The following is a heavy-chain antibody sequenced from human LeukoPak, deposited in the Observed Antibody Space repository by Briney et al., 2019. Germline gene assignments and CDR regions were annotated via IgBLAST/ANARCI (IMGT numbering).Heavy chain of an antibody. CDR2: INHSGST. CDR3: ARGKRYYDHVWGSYRRPAAYFDY. CDR1: GGSFSGYY. V-gene: IGHV4-34*01. D-gene: IGHD3-16*02. Sequence: PSETLSLTCAVYGGSFSGYYWSWIRQPPGKGLEWIGEINHSGSTNYNPSLKSRVTISVDTSKNQFSLKLSSVTAADTAVYYCARGKRYYDHVWGSYRRPAAYFDYWGQGTLVTVSS. J-gene: IGHJ4*02.